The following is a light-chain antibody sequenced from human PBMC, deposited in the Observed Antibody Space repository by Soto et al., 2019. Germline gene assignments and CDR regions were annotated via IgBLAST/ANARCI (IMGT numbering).Light chain of an antibody. CDR3: RSYRSVGTAS. V-gene: IGLV2-14*01. J-gene: IGLJ1*01. CDR1: IRHIGGYNY. Sequence: QSPLALPAFVSGSPGESVTIFCTGTIRHIGGYNYVSWYQQHPCKAPKVMIYAGTNRPSGVSTRFSGSKTGNTASLTSSGLQPEDEADYYRRSYRSVGTASFGTGTKVTVL. CDR2: AGT.